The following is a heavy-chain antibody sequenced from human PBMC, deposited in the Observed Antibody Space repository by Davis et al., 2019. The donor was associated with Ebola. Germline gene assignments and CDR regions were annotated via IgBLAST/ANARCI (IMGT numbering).Heavy chain of an antibody. CDR1: GFTFSDYY. D-gene: IGHD2-8*01. CDR3: ARGPLRAQTIVLMENYYYYGMDV. J-gene: IGHJ6*02. Sequence: GGSLRLSCAASGFTFSDYYMSWIRQAPGKGLEWVSYISSSSSYTNYADSLKGRFTISRDNAKNSLYLQMNSLRAEDTAVYYCARGPLRAQTIVLMENYYYYGMDVWGQGTTVTVSS. CDR2: ISSSSSYT. V-gene: IGHV3-11*06.